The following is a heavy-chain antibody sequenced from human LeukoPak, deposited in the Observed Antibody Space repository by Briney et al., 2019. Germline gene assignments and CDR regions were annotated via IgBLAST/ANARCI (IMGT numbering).Heavy chain of an antibody. J-gene: IGHJ4*02. CDR1: GGTFSSYA. CDR3: ARDSAVAGTSHGY. V-gene: IGHV1-69*04. Sequence: ASVKVSCKASGGTFSSYAISWVRQAPGQGLEWMGRIIPILGIANYAQKFQGRVTITADKSTSTAYMELSSLRSEDTAVYYCARDSAVAGTSHGYWGQGTLVTVSS. CDR2: IIPILGIA. D-gene: IGHD6-19*01.